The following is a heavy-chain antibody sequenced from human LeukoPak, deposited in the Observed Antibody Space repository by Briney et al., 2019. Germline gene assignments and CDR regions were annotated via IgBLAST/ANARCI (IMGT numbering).Heavy chain of an antibody. D-gene: IGHD6-19*01. CDR2: ISYSGST. J-gene: IGHJ4*02. V-gene: IGHV4-59*01. CDR3: ARAGYSSGWYGRPVYFDY. CDR1: GGSISSYY. Sequence: SETLSLTCTVSGGSISSYYWSWIRQPPGKGLEGIGYISYSGSTNYNPSLKSRVTISVDTSKNQFSLKLSSVTAADTAVYYCARAGYSSGWYGRPVYFDYWGQGTLVTVSS.